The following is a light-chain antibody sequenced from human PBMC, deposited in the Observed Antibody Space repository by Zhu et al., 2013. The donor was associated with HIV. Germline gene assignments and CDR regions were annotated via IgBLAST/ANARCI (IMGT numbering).Light chain of an antibody. J-gene: IGKJ3*01. CDR3: QQANSLPRT. CDR1: QAISTW. CDR2: RAS. Sequence: DIQMTQSPSSVSASVGDRVTITCRASQAISTWLAWYQQKPGTAPALLVHRASSLQTGVSSRFSGSGSGTDFTLTISNLQPEDFATYYCQQANSLPRTFGPGTKVDIK. V-gene: IGKV1-12*01.